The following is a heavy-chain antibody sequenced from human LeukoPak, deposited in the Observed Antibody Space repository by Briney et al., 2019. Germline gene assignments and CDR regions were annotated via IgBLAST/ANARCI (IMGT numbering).Heavy chain of an antibody. CDR3: ANDFDY. V-gene: IGHV3-23*01. CDR1: GFTFSRYA. CDR2: ISSSGHST. J-gene: IGHJ4*02. Sequence: GGSLRLSCAASGFTFSRYAMSCVRQSPGKGLEWVSAISSSGHSTYYTYSVKGRFTISRDNSRNTLYLQMNSLRDEDTAVYYCANDFDYWGQGTLVTVSS.